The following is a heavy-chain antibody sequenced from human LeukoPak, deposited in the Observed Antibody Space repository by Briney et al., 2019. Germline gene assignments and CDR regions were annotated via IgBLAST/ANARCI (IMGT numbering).Heavy chain of an antibody. V-gene: IGHV3-7*01. CDR2: IKQDGSEK. CDR3: AREIMAYYDFWSGYYTLDNWFDP. Sequence: GGSLRLSCAASGFTFSSYWMSWVRQAPGKGLEWVANIKQDGSEKYYVDSVKGRLTISRDNAKNSLYLQMNSLRAEDTAVYYCAREIMAYYDFWSGYYTLDNWFDPWGQGTLVTVSS. D-gene: IGHD3-3*01. J-gene: IGHJ5*02. CDR1: GFTFSSYW.